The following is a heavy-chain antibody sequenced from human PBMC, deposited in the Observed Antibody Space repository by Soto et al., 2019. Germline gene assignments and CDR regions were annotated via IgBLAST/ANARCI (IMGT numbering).Heavy chain of an antibody. D-gene: IGHD5-18*01. V-gene: IGHV4-59*01. CDR2: IYYSGST. J-gene: IGHJ4*02. CDR1: GGSISSYY. Sequence: PSETLSLTCTVSGGSISSYYWSWIRQPPGKGLEWIGYIYYSGSTSYNPSLKSRVTISVDTSKNQFSLKLSSVTAADTAVYYCAGGYSYGPEFDYWGQGTLVTVSS. CDR3: AGGYSYGPEFDY.